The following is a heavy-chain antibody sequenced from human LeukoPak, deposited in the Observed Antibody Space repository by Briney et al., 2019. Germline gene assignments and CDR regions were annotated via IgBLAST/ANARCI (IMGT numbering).Heavy chain of an antibody. J-gene: IGHJ2*01. Sequence: GGSLRLSCAASGFTFSTYAMSWVRQAPGKGLEWGAIISYDGSNKYYADSVQGRFTISRDNSKNTLYLQMNSLRAEDTAVYYCAKDLGGGSGCYDLWGRGTLVTVSS. CDR3: AKDLGGGSGCYDL. CDR1: GFTFSTYA. V-gene: IGHV3-30*18. D-gene: IGHD6-19*01. CDR2: ISYDGSNK.